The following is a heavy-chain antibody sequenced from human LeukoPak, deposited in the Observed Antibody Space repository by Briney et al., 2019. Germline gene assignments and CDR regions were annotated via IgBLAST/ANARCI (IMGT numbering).Heavy chain of an antibody. Sequence: SETLSLPCAVYGGSFSGYYWSWIRQPPGKGLEWIGEINHSGSTNYNPSLKSRVTISVDTSKNQFSLKLSSVTAADTAVYYCARATYCSGDSCYSGIFDYWGQGTLVTVSS. CDR2: INHSGST. CDR1: GGSFSGYY. J-gene: IGHJ4*02. D-gene: IGHD2-15*01. V-gene: IGHV4-34*01. CDR3: ARATYCSGDSCYSGIFDY.